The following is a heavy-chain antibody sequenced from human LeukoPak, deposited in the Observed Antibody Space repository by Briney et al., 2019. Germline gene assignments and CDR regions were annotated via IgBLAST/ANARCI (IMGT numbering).Heavy chain of an antibody. Sequence: SSETLSLTCTVSGGSISSSSYYWGWIRQPPRKGLEWIGSIYYSGSTYYNPSLKSRVTISVDTSKNQFSLKLSSVTAADTAVYYCAREVPGGFLEWFWGYFDYWGQGTLVTVSS. D-gene: IGHD3-3*01. J-gene: IGHJ4*02. CDR2: IYYSGST. V-gene: IGHV4-39*02. CDR1: GGSISSSSYY. CDR3: AREVPGGFLEWFWGYFDY.